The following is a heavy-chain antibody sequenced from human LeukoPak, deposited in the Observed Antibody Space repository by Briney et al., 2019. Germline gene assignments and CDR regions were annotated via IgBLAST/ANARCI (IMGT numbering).Heavy chain of an antibody. Sequence: GGSLRLSCAASGFTFSSYGVHWVRQAPGKGLEWVSTISSSASTYNYYADSVKGRFTISRDNAKNLLYLQMNSLRAEDTAVFYCARGTNWTPLDFDYWGQGILVTVSS. V-gene: IGHV3-21*06. CDR2: ISSSASTYN. J-gene: IGHJ4*02. CDR3: ARGTNWTPLDFDY. D-gene: IGHD3/OR15-3a*01. CDR1: GFTFSSYG.